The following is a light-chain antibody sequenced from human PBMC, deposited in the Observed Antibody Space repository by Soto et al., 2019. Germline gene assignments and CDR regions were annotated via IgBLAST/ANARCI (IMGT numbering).Light chain of an antibody. Sequence: QSALTQPPSASGSPGQSVTISCTGTSSDVGDYNYVSWYQQHPGKAPKFMIYEVSMRPSGVPDRFSGSKSGNTASLTVSGLQAEDEADYYCSSYAGSNNGVFGGGTKVTVL. CDR3: SSYAGSNNGV. V-gene: IGLV2-8*01. J-gene: IGLJ3*02. CDR2: EVS. CDR1: SSDVGDYNY.